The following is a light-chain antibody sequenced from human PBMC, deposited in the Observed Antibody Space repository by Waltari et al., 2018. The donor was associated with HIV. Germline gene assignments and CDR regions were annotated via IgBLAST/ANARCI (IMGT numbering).Light chain of an antibody. CDR1: SGDFGSFNY. J-gene: IGLJ3*02. CDR3: QTWGTGIRV. CDR2: EVS. V-gene: IGLV2-14*01. Sequence: LTQPHSVSESPGKTVTISCTGTSGDFGSFNYVSWYQHHPGKAPKFMIYEVSKRPSGVSNRFSGSKSGNTASLIISGLQSEDEADYYCQTWGTGIRVFGGGTKLTVL.